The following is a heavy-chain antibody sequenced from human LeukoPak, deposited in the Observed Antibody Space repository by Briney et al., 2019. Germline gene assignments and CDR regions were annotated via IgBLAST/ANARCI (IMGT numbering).Heavy chain of an antibody. Sequence: GRSLRLSCEASGFIFSNFGMHWVRQAPAKGLEWVAVISYDGSNKYYADSVKGRFTISRDNSKNTLYLQMNTLRDEDTAVYYCAKGYYGDYGDYWGHGTLVTVTS. V-gene: IGHV3-30*18. J-gene: IGHJ4*01. CDR1: GFIFSNFG. D-gene: IGHD4-17*01. CDR3: AKGYYGDYGDY. CDR2: ISYDGSNK.